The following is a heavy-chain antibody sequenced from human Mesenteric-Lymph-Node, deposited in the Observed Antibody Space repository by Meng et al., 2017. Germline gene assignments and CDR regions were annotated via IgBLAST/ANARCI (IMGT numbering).Heavy chain of an antibody. CDR2: INQDGSDI. J-gene: IGHJ4*02. CDR3: ARDSLTLECGSCYLFDY. Sequence: GESLKISCAASGFTLDFWMNWVRQAPGKGLEGVANINQDGSDIKYVDSVKGRFTISRDNARKSLFLQMSSLRPEDSAVYYCARDSLTLECGSCYLFDYWGQGTLVTVSS. V-gene: IGHV3-7*01. CDR1: GFTLDFW. D-gene: IGHD2-15*01.